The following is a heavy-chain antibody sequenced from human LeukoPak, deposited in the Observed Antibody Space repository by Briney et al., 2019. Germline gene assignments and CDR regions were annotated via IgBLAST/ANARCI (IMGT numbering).Heavy chain of an antibody. J-gene: IGHJ5*02. D-gene: IGHD3-10*01. CDR1: GGSISSYY. CDR2: IYYSGST. CDR3: ARQEDVRGAYSNWLDP. V-gene: IGHV4-59*01. Sequence: SETLSLTCTVSGGSISSYYWSWIRQPPGKGLEWIGYIYYSGSTNYNPSLKSRVTISVDTSKNQFSLKLSSVTAADTAVYYCARQEDVRGAYSNWLDPWGQGTMVSLPS.